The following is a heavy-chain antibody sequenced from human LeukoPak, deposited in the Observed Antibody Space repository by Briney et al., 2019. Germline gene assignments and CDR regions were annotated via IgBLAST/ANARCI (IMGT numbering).Heavy chain of an antibody. J-gene: IGHJ6*03. V-gene: IGHV5-51*01. D-gene: IGHD4-17*01. CDR3: ASSTYGDYYMDV. Sequence: GVPIPISSQASGYSSTSYWIGWVRPMPGNRPERMGIIYPGDSDTRYSPSFQGQVAISADESISTAYLQWSSLKASDTAMYYCASSTYGDYYMDVWGKGTTVTVSS. CDR1: GYSSTSYW. CDR2: IYPGDSDT.